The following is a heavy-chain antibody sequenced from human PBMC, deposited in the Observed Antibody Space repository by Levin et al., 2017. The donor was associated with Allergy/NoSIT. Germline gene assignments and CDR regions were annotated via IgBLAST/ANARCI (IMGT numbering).Heavy chain of an antibody. J-gene: IGHJ3*02. CDR3: AKGRQRLVGDDAFDI. D-gene: IGHD6-13*01. Sequence: GGSLRLSCAASGFTFSYYGMHWVRQAPGKGLEWVAVISYDGSNKYYADSVKGRFTISRDNSKNTLYLQMNSLRAGDTAVYYCAKGRQRLVGDDAFDIWGQGTMVTVSS. V-gene: IGHV3-30*18. CDR2: ISYDGSNK. CDR1: GFTFSYYG.